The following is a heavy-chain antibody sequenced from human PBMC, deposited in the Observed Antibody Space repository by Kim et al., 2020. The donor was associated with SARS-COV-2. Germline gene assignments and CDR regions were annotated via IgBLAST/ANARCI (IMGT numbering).Heavy chain of an antibody. V-gene: IGHV1-46*01. J-gene: IGHJ6*02. Sequence: ASVKVSCKASGYTFTSYYMHWVRQAPGQGLEWMGIINPSGGSTSYAQKFQGRVTMTRDTSTSTVYMELSSLRSEDTAVYYCVRDLYGSGSYPYYYGMDVWGQGTTVTISS. CDR3: VRDLYGSGSYPYYYGMDV. CDR1: GYTFTSYY. CDR2: INPSGGST. D-gene: IGHD3-10*01.